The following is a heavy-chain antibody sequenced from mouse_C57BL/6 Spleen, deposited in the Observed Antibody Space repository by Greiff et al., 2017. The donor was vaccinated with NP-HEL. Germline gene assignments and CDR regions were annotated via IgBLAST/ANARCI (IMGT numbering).Heavy chain of an antibody. CDR1: GFSLTSYG. J-gene: IGHJ3*01. CDR2: IWSGGST. Sequence: VMLVESGPGLVQPSQSLSITCTVSGFSLTSYGVHWVRQSPGKGLEWLVVIWSGGSTVYTAAFIPRLSISKDNSKSQVFFKRNRLQAEDTAIYYCARNWAGTAWFAYWGQGTLVTVSA. CDR3: ARNWAGTAWFAY. D-gene: IGHD4-1*01. V-gene: IGHV2-2*01.